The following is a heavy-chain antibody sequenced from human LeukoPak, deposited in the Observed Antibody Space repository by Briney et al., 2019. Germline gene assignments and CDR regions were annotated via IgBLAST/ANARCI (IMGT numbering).Heavy chain of an antibody. D-gene: IGHD2-21*02. CDR3: AAVVTKRYYMDV. CDR1: GFTFTSSA. V-gene: IGHV1-58*01. J-gene: IGHJ6*03. Sequence: SVKVSCKASGFTFTSSAVQWVRQARGQRLEWIGWIVVGSGNTNYAQKFQERVTITRDMSTSTAYMELSSLRSEDTAVYYCAAVVTKRYYMDVWGKGTTVTVSS. CDR2: IVVGSGNT.